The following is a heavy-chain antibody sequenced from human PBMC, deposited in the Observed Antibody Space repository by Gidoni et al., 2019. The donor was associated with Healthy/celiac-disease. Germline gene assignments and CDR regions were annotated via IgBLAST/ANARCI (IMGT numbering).Heavy chain of an antibody. V-gene: IGHV3-30-3*01. Sequence: QVQLVESGGGVVQPGRSLRLSCAASGFTFSSYAMHWVRQAPGKGLEWVAVISYDGSNKYYADSVKGRFTISRDNSKNTLYLQMNSLRAEDTAVYYCAREYYYGSGRLDYWGQGTLVTVSS. D-gene: IGHD3-10*01. CDR1: GFTFSSYA. CDR2: ISYDGSNK. CDR3: AREYYYGSGRLDY. J-gene: IGHJ4*02.